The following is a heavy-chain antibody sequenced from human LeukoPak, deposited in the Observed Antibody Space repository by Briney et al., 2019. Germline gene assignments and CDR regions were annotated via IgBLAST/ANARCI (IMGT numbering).Heavy chain of an antibody. J-gene: IGHJ4*02. Sequence: GGSLRLSCAASGFTFNSYWMSWVRQAPGKGLEWVANIKRDGSEKYYVDSVKGRFTISRGNAENSLYLQMNSLRAEDTAVYYCAGRGYSSGWSPDYWGQGTLVTVSS. V-gene: IGHV3-7*01. CDR2: IKRDGSEK. CDR1: GFTFNSYW. D-gene: IGHD6-19*01. CDR3: AGRGYSSGWSPDY.